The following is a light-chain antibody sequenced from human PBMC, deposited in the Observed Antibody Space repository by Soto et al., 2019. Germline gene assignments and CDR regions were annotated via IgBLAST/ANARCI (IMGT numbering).Light chain of an antibody. CDR2: GAS. V-gene: IGKV3-11*01. CDR1: QSVSSK. J-gene: IGKJ5*01. Sequence: EIVMTQSPATLSVSPGERATLSCRASQSVSSKLAWYQQKPGQAPRLLIFGASNRAAGIPDRFSGSRSGTDFTLTIGSLEPEDSAVYYCQQRHMWPITFGQGTRLEIK. CDR3: QQRHMWPIT.